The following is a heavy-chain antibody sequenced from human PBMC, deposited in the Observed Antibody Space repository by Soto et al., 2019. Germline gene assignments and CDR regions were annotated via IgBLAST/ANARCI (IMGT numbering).Heavy chain of an antibody. CDR1: GSSVSGGIYY. Sequence: SETLSLTCTVSGSSVSGGIYYWTWIRQPPEKGLEWIGYIYNSKTTNYNASLRSRVTISVDTSKNQFSLRLTSVTAADTAVYYCARYRDYGDYGYFDSWGQGTLVTVPS. V-gene: IGHV4-61*01. J-gene: IGHJ4*02. D-gene: IGHD4-17*01. CDR3: ARYRDYGDYGYFDS. CDR2: IYNSKTT.